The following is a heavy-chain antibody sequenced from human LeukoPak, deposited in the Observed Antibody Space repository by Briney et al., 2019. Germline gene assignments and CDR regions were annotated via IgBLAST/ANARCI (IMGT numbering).Heavy chain of an antibody. CDR2: MYHNGST. Sequence: SETLSLTCTVSGGSISSYSYYWGWIRQPPGKGLEWIGSMYHNGSTYYNPSLKSRVTISVDTSKNQFSLKLSPVTAADTAVYYCARGPYLGWGLRFDPWGQGALVTVSS. J-gene: IGHJ5*02. CDR3: ARGPYLGWGLRFDP. CDR1: GGSISSYSYY. V-gene: IGHV4-39*01. D-gene: IGHD3-16*01.